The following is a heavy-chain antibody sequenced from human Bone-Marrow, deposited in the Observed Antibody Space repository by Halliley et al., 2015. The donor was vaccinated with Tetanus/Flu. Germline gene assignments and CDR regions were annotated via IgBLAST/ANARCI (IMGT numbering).Heavy chain of an antibody. CDR3: ASHSGWANFDY. Sequence: TLSLTCTVSGDSISTYYLSWIRQPPGKGLEWIGYIYYSENTNYNPSLKRRATISVDTSKNQFSLRLTSVTAADTAVYYCASHSGWANFDYWGQGILVNVSS. CDR1: GDSISTYY. D-gene: IGHD6-19*01. J-gene: IGHJ4*02. CDR2: IYYSENT. V-gene: IGHV4-59*01.